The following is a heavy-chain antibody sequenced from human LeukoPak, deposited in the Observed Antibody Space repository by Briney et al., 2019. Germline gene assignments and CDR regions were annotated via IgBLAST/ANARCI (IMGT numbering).Heavy chain of an antibody. V-gene: IGHV4-38-2*02. CDR1: GYFISSGYY. J-gene: IGHJ5*01. D-gene: IGHD3-10*01. CDR3: ARDRLLWFGELDS. CDR2: IYYSGST. Sequence: PSETLSLTCTVSGYFISSGYYWGWIRQPPGKGLEWIGSIYYSGSTYYNPSLKSRVTISVDTSKNQISLKLNSVTAADTAVYYCARDRLLWFGELDSWGQGTLVIVSS.